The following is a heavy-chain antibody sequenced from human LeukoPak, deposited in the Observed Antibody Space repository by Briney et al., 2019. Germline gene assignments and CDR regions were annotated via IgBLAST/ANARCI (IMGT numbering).Heavy chain of an antibody. V-gene: IGHV1-18*01. CDR3: ARGSSGTEGFDP. CDR2: ISTYNGDT. CDR1: GYTFTSYA. J-gene: IGHJ5*02. Sequence: ASVKVSCKASGYTFTSYAISWVRQAPGQGLEWMGWISTYNGDTNYAQNLQGRVTMTTDTSTSTAYMELRSLVSDDTAVYYCARGSSGTEGFDPWGQGTLVTVSS. D-gene: IGHD1-26*01.